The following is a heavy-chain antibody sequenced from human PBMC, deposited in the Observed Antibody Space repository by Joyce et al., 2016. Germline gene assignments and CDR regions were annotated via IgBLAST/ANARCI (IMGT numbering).Heavy chain of an antibody. Sequence: EVQLLESGGSLVQPGGSLRLSCAAAGFTFSTCTMSWVRQAAGKGLEWVSAIRASGDTTYYADSVKGRFTISRDNSKNTLYLQMNSLGAEDTAVYYCANHKVVGVTIMFEHWGQGTLVTVSS. D-gene: IGHD3-22*01. CDR3: ANHKVVGVTIMFEH. V-gene: IGHV3-23*01. CDR1: GFTFSTCT. CDR2: IRASGDTT. J-gene: IGHJ4*02.